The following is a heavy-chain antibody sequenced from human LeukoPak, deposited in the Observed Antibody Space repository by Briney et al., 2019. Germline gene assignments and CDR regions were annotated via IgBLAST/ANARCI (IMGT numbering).Heavy chain of an antibody. Sequence: ASVKVSCKASGYTFSSYDINWVRQATGQGLEWMGGRKPTTGDTDYAQKFQGRITMTMSTSIRTAYMELTSLTSEDTAVYYCARGHNYYGMDVWGQGTAVTVSS. CDR1: GYTFSSYD. CDR3: ARGHNYYGMDV. J-gene: IGHJ6*02. CDR2: RKPTTGDT. V-gene: IGHV1-8*01.